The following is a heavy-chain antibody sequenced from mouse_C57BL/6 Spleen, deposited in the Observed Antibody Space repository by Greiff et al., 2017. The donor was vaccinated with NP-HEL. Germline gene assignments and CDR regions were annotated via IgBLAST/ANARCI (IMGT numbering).Heavy chain of an antibody. CDR3: ARSRDESYYAMDY. CDR1: GYTFTSYG. Sequence: QVQLQQSGAELARPGASVKLSCKASGYTFTSYGISWVKQRTGQGLEWIGEIYPRSGNTYYNEKFKGKATLTADKSSSAAYMELRSLTSEDSAVYFCARSRDESYYAMDYWGQGTSVTVSS. V-gene: IGHV1-81*01. J-gene: IGHJ4*01. CDR2: IYPRSGNT.